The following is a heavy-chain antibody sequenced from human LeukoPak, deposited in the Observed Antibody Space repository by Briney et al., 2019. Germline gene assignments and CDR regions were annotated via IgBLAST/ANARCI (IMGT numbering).Heavy chain of an antibody. CDR2: INHSGST. J-gene: IGHJ3*02. Sequence: KPSETLSLTCAVYGGSFSGYYWSWIRQPPGKGLEWIGEINHSGSTNYNPSLKSRVTMSVDTSKNQFSLKLSSVTAADTAVYYCARGQNDAFDIWGQGTMVTVSS. CDR1: GGSFSGYY. V-gene: IGHV4-34*01. CDR3: ARGQNDAFDI.